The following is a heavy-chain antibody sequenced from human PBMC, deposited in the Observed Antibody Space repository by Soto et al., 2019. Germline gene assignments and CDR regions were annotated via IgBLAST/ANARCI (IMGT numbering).Heavy chain of an antibody. D-gene: IGHD3-10*01. CDR2: IIPIFGTA. CDR1: GGTFSSYA. Sequence: SVKVSCKASGGTFSSYAISWVRQAPGQGLEWMGGIIPIFGTANYAQKFQGRVTITADESTSTAYMELSSLRSEDTAVYYCARDRLYGSGSHRYYYGMDVWGQGTTVTVS. CDR3: ARDRLYGSGSHRYYYGMDV. J-gene: IGHJ6*02. V-gene: IGHV1-69*13.